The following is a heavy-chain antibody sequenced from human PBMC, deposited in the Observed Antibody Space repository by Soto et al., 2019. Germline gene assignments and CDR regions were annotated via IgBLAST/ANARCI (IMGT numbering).Heavy chain of an antibody. Sequence: EVQLLESGGGLVQPGGSLRLSCAASGFTFSSYAMRWVRQAPVKGLEWVSAISGSGGSTYYADSVKGRFTISRDNSKNTLYLQMNSPRAEDTAVYYCARRYSGSYYDYWGQGTMVTVSS. CDR3: ARRYSGSYYDY. CDR2: ISGSGGST. D-gene: IGHD1-26*01. V-gene: IGHV3-23*01. CDR1: GFTFSSYA. J-gene: IGHJ4*02.